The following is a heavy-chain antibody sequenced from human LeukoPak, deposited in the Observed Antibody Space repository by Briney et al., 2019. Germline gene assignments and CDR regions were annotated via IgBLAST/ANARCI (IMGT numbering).Heavy chain of an antibody. CDR2: IYYSGST. D-gene: IGHD2-21*02. CDR3: ARASVVTALVDY. V-gene: IGHV4-39*07. J-gene: IGHJ4*02. Sequence: SETLSLTCTVSGGSISSSSYYWGWIRQPPGKGLEWIGSIYYSGSTHYNPSLKSRVTISLDTSKNQFSLKLSSATAADTAVYYCARASVVTALVDYWGQGTLVTVSS. CDR1: GGSISSSSYY.